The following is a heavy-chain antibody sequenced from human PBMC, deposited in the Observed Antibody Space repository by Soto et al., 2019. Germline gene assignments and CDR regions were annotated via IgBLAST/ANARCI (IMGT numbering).Heavy chain of an antibody. CDR1: GGSFSGYY. CDR3: ARDKITGLFDY. D-gene: IGHD2-8*02. J-gene: IGHJ4*02. V-gene: IGHV4-34*01. Sequence: QVQLQQWGAGLLKPSETLSLTCAVYGGSFSGYYWTWLRQPPGTGLEWIGEIKHSGSTNYNPSLKSRVTISVDTSKNQFSLKLTSVTAADPAVYYCARDKITGLFDYWGQGTLVTVSS. CDR2: IKHSGST.